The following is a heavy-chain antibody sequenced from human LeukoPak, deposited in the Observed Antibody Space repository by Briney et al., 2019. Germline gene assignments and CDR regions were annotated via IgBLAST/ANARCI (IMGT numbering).Heavy chain of an antibody. CDR1: GGSISSSSYY. D-gene: IGHD4-11*01. CDR3: ARASVTYYYYYYMDV. Sequence: SETLSLTCTVSGGSISSSSYYWGWIRQPPGKGLEWIGSIYYSGSTYYNPSLKSRVTISVDTSENQFSLKLSSVTAADTAVYHCARASVTYYYYYYMDVWGKGTTVTVSS. V-gene: IGHV4-39*01. J-gene: IGHJ6*03. CDR2: IYYSGST.